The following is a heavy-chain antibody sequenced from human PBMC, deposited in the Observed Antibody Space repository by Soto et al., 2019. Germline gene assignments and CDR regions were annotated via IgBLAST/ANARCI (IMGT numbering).Heavy chain of an antibody. CDR1: GGSIINNDYH. J-gene: IGHJ4*02. CDR3: ARDKITGLFDY. V-gene: IGHV4-39*07. CDR2: VHHTGTA. D-gene: IGHD2-8*02. Sequence: SETLSLTCTVSGGSIINNDYHWGWIRQPPGKGLDWIGTVHHTGTAYYNPSLKSRVTISVDTSKNQFSLKLTSVTAADTAVYYCARDKITGLFDYWGQGTLVTVSS.